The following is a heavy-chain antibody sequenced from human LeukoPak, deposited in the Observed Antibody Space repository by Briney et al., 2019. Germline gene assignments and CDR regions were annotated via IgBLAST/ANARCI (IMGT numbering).Heavy chain of an antibody. V-gene: IGHV1-18*04. D-gene: IGHD4-17*01. CDR3: ARDYGDYISN. J-gene: IGHJ4*02. Sequence: GASVKVSCKASGYTFTGYYMHWVRQAPGQGLEWMGWISAYNGNTNYAQKLQGRVTMTTDTSTSTAYMELRSLRSDDTAVYYCARDYGDYISNWGQGTLVTVSS. CDR1: GYTFTGYY. CDR2: ISAYNGNT.